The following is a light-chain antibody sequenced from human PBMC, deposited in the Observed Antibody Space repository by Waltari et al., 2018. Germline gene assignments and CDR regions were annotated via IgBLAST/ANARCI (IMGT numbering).Light chain of an antibody. CDR3: QQSYSSPPHT. CDR2: AAS. CDR1: QSLRSY. Sequence: DIQMTQSPSSLSASVGDRVTITCRASQSLRSYLNWYQQKPGKSPNLLIYAASNLQSGIPSRFSGGVSGTDFTLTISSLQPEDSATYYGQQSYSSPPHTFGQGTKLEIK. J-gene: IGKJ2*01. V-gene: IGKV1-39*01.